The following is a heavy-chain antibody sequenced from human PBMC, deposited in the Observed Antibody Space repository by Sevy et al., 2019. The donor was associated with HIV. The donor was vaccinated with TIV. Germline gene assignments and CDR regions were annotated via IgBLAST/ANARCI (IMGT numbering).Heavy chain of an antibody. Sequence: GGSLRLSCAASGFTFNNAWMNWVRQAPGMGLEWVGRIKSKTNGGTTAYGAPVKGRFIISRDDSKNTLYLQMNSLKTEDTAIYYCTTDLVGTTDYWGQGTLVTVSS. D-gene: IGHD1-26*01. V-gene: IGHV3-15*01. CDR1: GFTFNNAW. CDR2: IKSKTNGGTT. J-gene: IGHJ4*02. CDR3: TTDLVGTTDY.